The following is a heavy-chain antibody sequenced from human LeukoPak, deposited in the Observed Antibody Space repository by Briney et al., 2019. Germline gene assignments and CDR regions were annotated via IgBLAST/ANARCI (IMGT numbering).Heavy chain of an antibody. CDR3: ARSPFCGGDCFTGAFDI. Sequence: GGSLRLSCAASGFTFRTTWKHWVRQAPGKGLVWVSRLNDDARGTSYADSVKGRFTISRDKAKNTLYLQINSRRAEDTAVYYCARSPFCGGDCFTGAFDIWGHGTMVTVSS. J-gene: IGHJ3*02. CDR2: LNDDARGT. V-gene: IGHV3-74*01. D-gene: IGHD2-21*02. CDR1: GFTFRTTW.